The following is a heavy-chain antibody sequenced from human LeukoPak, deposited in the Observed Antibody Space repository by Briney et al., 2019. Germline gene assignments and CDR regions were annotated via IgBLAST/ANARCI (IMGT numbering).Heavy chain of an antibody. J-gene: IGHJ3*02. CDR2: INQDGSKK. CDR1: RFTFSNYW. V-gene: IGHV3-7*01. Sequence: GGSLRLSCVASRFTFSNYWMSWVRQAPGKGLEWVANINQDGSKKRYVDSMEGRFTISRDNAKESLYLQLNSLRVEDTAVYYCARISEWELIYAFDIWGQGTMVTVSS. CDR3: ARISEWELIYAFDI. D-gene: IGHD1-26*01.